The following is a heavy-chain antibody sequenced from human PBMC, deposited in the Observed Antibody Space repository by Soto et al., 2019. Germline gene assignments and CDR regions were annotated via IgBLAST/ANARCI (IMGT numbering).Heavy chain of an antibody. J-gene: IGHJ4*02. V-gene: IGHV4-39*01. CDR2: IYYSGST. CDR3: ARLYGDYDYYFGY. CDR1: GGSISSSSYY. D-gene: IGHD4-17*01. Sequence: SETLSLTCTVSGGSISSSSYYWGWIRQPPGKGLEWIGSIYYSGSTYYNPSLKSRVTISVDTSKNQFSLKLSSVTAADMAVYYCARLYGDYDYYFGYWGQGTLVTVSS.